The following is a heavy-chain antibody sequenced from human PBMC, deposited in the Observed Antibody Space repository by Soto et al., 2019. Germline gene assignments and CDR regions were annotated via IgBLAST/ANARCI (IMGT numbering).Heavy chain of an antibody. D-gene: IGHD2-21*01. CDR2: INAGNGDT. J-gene: IGHJ6*02. V-gene: IGHV1-3*01. CDR3: ARDRRDYYYYYYAMDV. Sequence: QVQLVQSGAEVKEPGASVKISCKTSGYTFTTYTIHWVRQAPGQGLECVGWINAGNGDTKYSQRFQDRVTITRDTSASTAYMELSTLRSEDTAVYYCARDRRDYYYYYYAMDVWGQGTTVTVSS. CDR1: GYTFTTYT.